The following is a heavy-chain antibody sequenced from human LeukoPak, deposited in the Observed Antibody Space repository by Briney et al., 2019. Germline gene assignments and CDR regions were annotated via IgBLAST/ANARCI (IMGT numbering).Heavy chain of an antibody. CDR2: IYYSGST. D-gene: IGHD6-13*01. V-gene: IGHV4-39*07. J-gene: IGHJ6*02. Sequence: SETLSPTCTVSGGSISSSSYYWGWIRQPPGKGLEWIGSIYYSGSTYYNPSLKSRVTISVDTSKNQFSLKLSSVTAADTAVYYCARGNRLPRSGYSSSWYRGDYYYGMDVWGQGTTVTVSS. CDR3: ARGNRLPRSGYSSSWYRGDYYYGMDV. CDR1: GGSISSSSYY.